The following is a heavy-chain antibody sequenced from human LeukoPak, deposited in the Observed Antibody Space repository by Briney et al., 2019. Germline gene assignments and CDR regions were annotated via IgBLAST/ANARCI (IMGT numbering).Heavy chain of an antibody. CDR3: ASDGSSGWSGIDY. CDR2: IYSGGST. D-gene: IGHD6-19*01. Sequence: PGGSLRLSCAASGFTVSRNYMSWVRQAPGKGLEWVSVIYSGGSTYYADSVKGRFTISRDNVKNTLYLQMNSLRVEDTAVYYCASDGSSGWSGIDYWGQGTLVTVSS. CDR1: GFTVSRNY. J-gene: IGHJ4*02. V-gene: IGHV3-53*05.